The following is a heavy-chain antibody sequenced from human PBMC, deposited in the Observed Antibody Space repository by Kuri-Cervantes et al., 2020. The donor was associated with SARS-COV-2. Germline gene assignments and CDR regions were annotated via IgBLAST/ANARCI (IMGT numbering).Heavy chain of an antibody. J-gene: IGHJ4*02. CDR2: TYYRSKWHN. D-gene: IGHD1-26*01. Sequence: SQTLSLTCAISGDSVSSNTAAWNWIRQSPSRGLEWLGRTYYRSKWHNDYAVSVKSRITINPDTSKNQFSLHLNSVTPEDTAVYYCAVIQNSGSYSTRSSYFDYWGQGTLVTVSS. CDR1: GDSVSSNTAA. CDR3: AVIQNSGSYSTRSSYFDY. V-gene: IGHV6-1*01.